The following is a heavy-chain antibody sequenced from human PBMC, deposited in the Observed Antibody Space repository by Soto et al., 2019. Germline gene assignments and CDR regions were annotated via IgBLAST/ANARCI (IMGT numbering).Heavy chain of an antibody. D-gene: IGHD3-10*01. CDR2: ISGSGGST. CDR3: AKNSLGSYYGSYFDY. J-gene: IGHJ4*02. CDR1: GFTFRSFA. V-gene: IGHV3-23*01. Sequence: PGGSLRLSCEPSGFTFRSFAMSWVRQAPGKGLEWVSTISGSGGSTYYADSVKGRFTISRDHSKNTLYLQMNSLRAEDTAVYYCAKNSLGSYYGSYFDYWGQGALVTVSS.